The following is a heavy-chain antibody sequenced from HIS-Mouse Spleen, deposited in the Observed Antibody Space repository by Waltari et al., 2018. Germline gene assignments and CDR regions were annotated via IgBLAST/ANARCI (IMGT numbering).Heavy chain of an antibody. CDR3: AREIPYSSGWYDWYFDL. V-gene: IGHV4-39*07. J-gene: IGHJ2*01. D-gene: IGHD6-13*01. CDR2: IYYSGGP. Sequence: QLQLQESGPGLVKPSETLSLTCTVSGGSISSSSYYWGWIRHPPGKGLEWAGSIYYSGGPYCNPPLKSRVTISGEPSKNLFSLKLSSVTAADTAVYYCAREIPYSSGWYDWYFDLWGRGTLVTVSS. CDR1: GGSISSSSYY.